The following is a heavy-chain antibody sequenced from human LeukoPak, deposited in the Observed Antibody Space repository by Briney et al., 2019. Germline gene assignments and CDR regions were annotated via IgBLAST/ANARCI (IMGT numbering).Heavy chain of an antibody. CDR2: INHSGST. J-gene: IGHJ5*02. Sequence: KTSETLSLTCAVYGGSFSGYYWSWIRQPPGKGLEWIGEINHSGSTNYNPSLKSRVTISVDTSKNQFSLKLSSVTAADTAVYYCARGSRIMDRAGSGSYYPKYNWFDPWGQGTLVTVSS. CDR1: GGSFSGYY. D-gene: IGHD3-10*01. V-gene: IGHV4-34*01. CDR3: ARGSRIMDRAGSGSYYPKYNWFDP.